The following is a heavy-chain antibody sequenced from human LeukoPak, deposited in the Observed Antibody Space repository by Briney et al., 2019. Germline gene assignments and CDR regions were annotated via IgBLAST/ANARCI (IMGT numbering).Heavy chain of an antibody. CDR1: GFTFSSYA. CDR3: ATAPSGSGTFLDY. J-gene: IGHJ4*02. V-gene: IGHV3-64*02. D-gene: IGHD3-10*01. Sequence: GGSLRLSCAASGFTFSSYAMHWVRQAPGKGLEYVSAITSNGGSTYYADSVKGRFTISRDNSKNTLYLQMNSLRAEGTAVYYCATAPSGSGTFLDYWGQGTLVTVSS. CDR2: ITSNGGST.